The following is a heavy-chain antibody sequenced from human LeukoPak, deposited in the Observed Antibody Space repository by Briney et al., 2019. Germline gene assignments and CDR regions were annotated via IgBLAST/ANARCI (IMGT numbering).Heavy chain of an antibody. V-gene: IGHV4-4*07. Sequence: SETLSLTCTVPGGSISSYYWSWIRQPAGKGLEWIGRIYSTGSTNYNPSLKSRVTMSVDTSKNQFSLRLRSVTAADTAVYYCAWQIASAGTAGFDFWGQGALVTVSS. CDR1: GGSISSYY. CDR2: IYSTGST. J-gene: IGHJ4*02. D-gene: IGHD6-13*01. CDR3: AWQIASAGTAGFDF.